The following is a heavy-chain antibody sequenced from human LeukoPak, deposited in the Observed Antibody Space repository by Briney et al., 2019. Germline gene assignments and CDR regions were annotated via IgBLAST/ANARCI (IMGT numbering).Heavy chain of an antibody. V-gene: IGHV3-48*01. CDR3: ASHNYLERGCIDY. CDR2: IGISGNNI. J-gene: IGHJ4*02. CDR1: GFTFSSYD. D-gene: IGHD5-24*01. Sequence: PGGSLRLSCAASGFTFSSYDMNWVRQAPGKGLEWVSFIGISGNNIYYADSVKGRFTISRDNAKNSLYLQMNSLRAEDTAVYYCASHNYLERGCIDYWGQGTLVTVSS.